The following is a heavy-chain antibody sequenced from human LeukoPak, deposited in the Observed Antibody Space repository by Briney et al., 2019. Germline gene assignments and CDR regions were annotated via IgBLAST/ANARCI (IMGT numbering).Heavy chain of an antibody. CDR1: GFTVSSNY. CDR2: IYSGGST. J-gene: IGHJ3*02. V-gene: IGHV3-53*01. D-gene: IGHD5-18*01. Sequence: GGSLRLSCAASGFTVSSNYMSWVRQAPGKGLEWVSVIYSGGSTYYADSVKGRFTISRDNSKNTLYLQMNSLRAEDTAVYYCARDGGYSYGYNADAFDIWGQGTMVTVSS. CDR3: ARDGGYSYGYNADAFDI.